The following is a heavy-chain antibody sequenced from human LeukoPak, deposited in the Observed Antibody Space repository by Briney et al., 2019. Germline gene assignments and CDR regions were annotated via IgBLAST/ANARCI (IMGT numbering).Heavy chain of an antibody. J-gene: IGHJ3*02. D-gene: IGHD3-9*01. Sequence: ASVKVSCKASGYTFTGYYMHWVRQAPGQGLEWMGWINPNSGGTNYAQKFQGRVTMTRDTSISTAYMELSRLRSDDTAVYYCARAGSYDILTGYHPFGVFDIWGQGTMVTVSS. CDR1: GYTFTGYY. CDR3: ARAGSYDILTGYHPFGVFDI. CDR2: INPNSGGT. V-gene: IGHV1-2*02.